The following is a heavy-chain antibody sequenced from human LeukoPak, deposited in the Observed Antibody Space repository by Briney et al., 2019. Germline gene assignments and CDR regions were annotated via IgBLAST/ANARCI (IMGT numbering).Heavy chain of an antibody. V-gene: IGHV1-18*01. CDR3: ARAHYDSSGYYYTPPYGMDV. D-gene: IGHD3-22*01. J-gene: IGHJ6*02. Sequence: GASVKVSCKASGYTFTSYGISWVRQAPGQGLEWMGWISAYNGNTNYAQKLQGRVTMTTDTSTSTAYMELRSLRSDDTAVYYCARAHYDSSGYYYTPPYGMDVWGQGTTVTVSS. CDR1: GYTFTSYG. CDR2: ISAYNGNT.